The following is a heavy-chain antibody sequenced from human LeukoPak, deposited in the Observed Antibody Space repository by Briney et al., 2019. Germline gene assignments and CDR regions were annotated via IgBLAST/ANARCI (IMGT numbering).Heavy chain of an antibody. CDR3: ASWKIAVAGTDFDY. Sequence: GASVKVSCKASGYTFTSYGISWVRQAPGQGLEWMGWISAYNGNTNYAQKFQGRVTITADKSTSTAYMELSSLRSEDTAVYYCASWKIAVAGTDFDYWGQGTLVTVSS. V-gene: IGHV1-18*01. CDR2: ISAYNGNT. J-gene: IGHJ4*02. CDR1: GYTFTSYG. D-gene: IGHD6-19*01.